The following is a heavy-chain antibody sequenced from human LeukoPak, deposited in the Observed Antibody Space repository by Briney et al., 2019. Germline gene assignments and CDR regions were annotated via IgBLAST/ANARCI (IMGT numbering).Heavy chain of an antibody. Sequence: PGGSLRLSCAASGFTFSSYAMSRVRQAPGKGLEWVSAISGSGGSTYYADSVKGRFTISRDNSKNTLYLQMNSLRAEDTAVYYCAKAPGYCSGGSCYSHPRNWFDPWGQGTLVTVSS. CDR2: ISGSGGST. V-gene: IGHV3-23*01. D-gene: IGHD2-15*01. CDR1: GFTFSSYA. CDR3: AKAPGYCSGGSCYSHPRNWFDP. J-gene: IGHJ5*02.